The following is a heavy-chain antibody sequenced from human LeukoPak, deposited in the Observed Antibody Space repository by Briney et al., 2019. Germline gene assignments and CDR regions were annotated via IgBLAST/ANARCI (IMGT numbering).Heavy chain of an antibody. D-gene: IGHD3-9*01. Sequence: GGSLRLSCAASGFTFSSYGMHWVRQAPGKGLEWVAVIWYDGSNKYYAYSVKGRFTISRDNSKNTRYLQMNSLRAEDTAVYYCARGEDYDILTGSAYWGQGTLVTVSS. J-gene: IGHJ4*02. CDR1: GFTFSSYG. CDR3: ARGEDYDILTGSAY. V-gene: IGHV3-33*01. CDR2: IWYDGSNK.